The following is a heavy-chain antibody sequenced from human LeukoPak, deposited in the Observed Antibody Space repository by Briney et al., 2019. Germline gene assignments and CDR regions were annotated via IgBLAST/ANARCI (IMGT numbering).Heavy chain of an antibody. CDR3: AKDFLPAYCSGGSCYSGVDY. CDR2: ISWDGGST. V-gene: IGHV3-43D*03. D-gene: IGHD2-15*01. J-gene: IGHJ4*02. CDR1: GFTFDDYG. Sequence: PGGSLRLSCAASGFTFDDYGMSWVRQAPGKGLEWVSLISWDGGSTYYADSVKGRFTISRDNSKNSLYLQMNSLRAEDTALYYCAKDFLPAYCSGGSCYSGVDYWGQGTLVTVSS.